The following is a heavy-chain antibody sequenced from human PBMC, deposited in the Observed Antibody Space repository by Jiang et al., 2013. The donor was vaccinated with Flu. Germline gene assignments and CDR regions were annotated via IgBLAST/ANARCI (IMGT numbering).Heavy chain of an antibody. V-gene: IGHV4-30-4*01. D-gene: IGHD6-6*01. J-gene: IGHJ4*02. CDR1: SGSISSGDYY. CDR2: IYYSGST. Sequence: GLVKPSQTLSLTCDVSSGSISSGDYYWTWIRQPPGKGLEWIGYIYYSGSTRYSPSLQSRLSLSIDTSKNQFSLQLTSVTAADSAVYYCASSGYAALPYFDYWGQGTLVTVSS. CDR3: ASSGYAALPYFDY.